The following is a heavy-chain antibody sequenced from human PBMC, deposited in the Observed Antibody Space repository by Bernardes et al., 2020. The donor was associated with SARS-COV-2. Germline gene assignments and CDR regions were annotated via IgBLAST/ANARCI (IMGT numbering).Heavy chain of an antibody. CDR2: ISGSGGST. V-gene: IGHV3-23*01. CDR3: TTDISGIDFYYGMDV. J-gene: IGHJ6*02. CDR1: GFTFSGYV. Sequence: GGSLRLSCAASGFTFSGYVMSWVRQAPGKGLEWVSTISGSGGSTYYADSVKGRFTISRDNSKNTLYLQMNSLKTEDTGVYYCTTDISGIDFYYGMDVWGHGTTVTVSS. D-gene: IGHD1-20*01.